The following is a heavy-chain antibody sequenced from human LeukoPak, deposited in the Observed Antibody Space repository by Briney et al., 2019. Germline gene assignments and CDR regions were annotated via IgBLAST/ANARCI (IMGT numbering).Heavy chain of an antibody. J-gene: IGHJ5*02. CDR2: ISRSSRYI. CDR1: GFTFGSYS. V-gene: IGHV3-21*05. Sequence: SGGSLRLSCAASGFTFGSYSMNWVRQAPGKGLEWASYISRSSRYIYYADSVKGRFTVSRDNAKNSLYLQMNSLRAEDTAVYYCARSLTGDLDWFDPWGRGTLVTVSS. D-gene: IGHD7-27*01. CDR3: ARSLTGDLDWFDP.